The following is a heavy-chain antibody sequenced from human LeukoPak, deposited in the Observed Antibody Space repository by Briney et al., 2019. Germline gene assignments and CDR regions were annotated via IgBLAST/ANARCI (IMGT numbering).Heavy chain of an antibody. CDR3: ARTYSGYDSYYYYGMDV. D-gene: IGHD5-12*01. CDR1: GGSFSGYY. J-gene: IGHJ6*02. Sequence: SETLSLTCAVYGGSFSGYYWSWIRQPPGKGLEWIGEINHSGSTNYNPSLKSRVTISVDTSKNRFSLKLSSVTAADTAVYYCARTYSGYDSYYYYGMDVWGQGTTVTVSS. CDR2: INHSGST. V-gene: IGHV4-34*01.